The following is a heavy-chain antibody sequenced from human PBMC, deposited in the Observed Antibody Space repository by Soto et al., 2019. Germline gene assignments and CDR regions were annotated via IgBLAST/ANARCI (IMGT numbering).Heavy chain of an antibody. V-gene: IGHV1-8*01. CDR2: MNPDSANT. CDR1: GYTFTSYD. D-gene: IGHD3-10*01. Sequence: ASVKVSCKASGYTFTSYDINCVRQATGQGLEWMGWMNPDSANTGYTQKFQGRVTMTSNTSISTAYMELSSLKSEDTAVYYCARGAPYYYDSGSYYILAFWVQGTLVTVSS. J-gene: IGHJ4*02. CDR3: ARGAPYYYDSGSYYILAF.